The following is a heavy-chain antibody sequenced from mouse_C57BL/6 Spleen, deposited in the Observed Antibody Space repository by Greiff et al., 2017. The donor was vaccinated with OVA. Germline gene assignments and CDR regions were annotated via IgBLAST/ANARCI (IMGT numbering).Heavy chain of an antibody. CDR1: GFTFSSYG. D-gene: IGHD2-14*01. CDR2: ISSGGSYT. CDR3: ARHGGTGYYFDY. V-gene: IGHV5-6*01. J-gene: IGHJ2*01. Sequence: EVKLMESGGDLVKPGGSLKLSCAASGFTFSSYGMSWVRQTPDKRLEWVATISSGGSYTYYPDSVTGRFTISRDNAKNTLYLQMSSLKSEDTAMYYCARHGGTGYYFDYWGQGTTLTVSS.